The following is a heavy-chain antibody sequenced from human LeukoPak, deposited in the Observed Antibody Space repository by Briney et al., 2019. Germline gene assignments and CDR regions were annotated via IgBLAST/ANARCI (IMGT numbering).Heavy chain of an antibody. Sequence: GGSLRLSCAASGFTFSSYSMNWVRQAPGKGLVWVSSISSSSSYIYYADSVKGRFTISRDNAKTSLYPQMNSLRAEYTAVYYCARDGGGYSHGYSDYWGQGTLVTVSS. J-gene: IGHJ4*02. CDR3: ARDGGGYSHGYSDY. D-gene: IGHD5-18*01. CDR1: GFTFSSYS. V-gene: IGHV3-21*01. CDR2: ISSSSSYI.